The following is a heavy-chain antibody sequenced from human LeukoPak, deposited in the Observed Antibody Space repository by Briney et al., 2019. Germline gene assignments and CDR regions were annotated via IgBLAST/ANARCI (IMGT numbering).Heavy chain of an antibody. CDR3: ARRGRVFSWYWFDP. Sequence: PGESLKISCRGSGYPFTTYWIGWVRQMPGRGLEWMGIIYPGDSDTRYSPSFQGQVTISADKSISTAYLQWSSLKASDTAMYYCARRGRVFSWYWFDPWGQGTLVTVSS. CDR2: IYPGDSDT. CDR1: GYPFTTYW. D-gene: IGHD6-6*01. J-gene: IGHJ5*02. V-gene: IGHV5-51*01.